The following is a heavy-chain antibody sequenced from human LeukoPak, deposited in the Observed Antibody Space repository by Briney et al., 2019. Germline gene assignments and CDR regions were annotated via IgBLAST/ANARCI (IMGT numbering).Heavy chain of an antibody. CDR3: ARDRSFYQTIYCSSTSCYEVDAFDI. CDR2: INPNSGGT. D-gene: IGHD2-2*01. CDR1: GYTFTGYY. J-gene: IGHJ3*02. V-gene: IGHV1-2*02. Sequence: PSASVKVSCKASGYTFTGYYMHWVRQAPGQGLEWMGWINPNSGGTNYAQKFQGRVTMTRDTSISTAYMELSRLRSDDTAVYYCARDRSFYQTIYCSSTSCYEVDAFDIWGQGTMVTVSS.